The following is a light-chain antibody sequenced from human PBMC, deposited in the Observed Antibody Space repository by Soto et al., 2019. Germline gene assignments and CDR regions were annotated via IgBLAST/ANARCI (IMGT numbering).Light chain of an antibody. CDR3: QQRSNWPPWT. V-gene: IGKV3-11*01. Sequence: EIALKQSPATLSLYPGDRATLSWRASQSVSSYLAWYQQKPGQAPRLLIYDASNRATGIPARFSGSGSGTDFTLTISSLEPEDFAVYYCQQRSNWPPWTFGQGTKVDI. CDR2: DAS. CDR1: QSVSSY. J-gene: IGKJ1*01.